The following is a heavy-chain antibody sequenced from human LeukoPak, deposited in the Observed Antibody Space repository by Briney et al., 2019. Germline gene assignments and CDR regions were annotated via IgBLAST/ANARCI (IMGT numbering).Heavy chain of an antibody. J-gene: IGHJ4*01. CDR3: TRGKPETVFDS. Sequence: KSSETLSLTCSVYGGSFSGYCWSWIRQPPGKGLEWIGEINHSGSTNYNPSLKTRVTISLDRSKDQFSLKLTSVTAADTAVYYCTRGKPETVFDSWGRGTLVTVSS. V-gene: IGHV4-34*01. CDR2: INHSGST. CDR1: GGSFSGYC.